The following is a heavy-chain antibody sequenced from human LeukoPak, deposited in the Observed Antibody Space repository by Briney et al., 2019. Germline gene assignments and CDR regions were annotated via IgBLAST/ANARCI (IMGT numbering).Heavy chain of an antibody. CDR2: IYFDTNNI. V-gene: IGHV3-33*01. CDR1: GISFSSYG. CDR3: ARESCLNAVCYTGEGAFDI. Sequence: GGSLRLSCAASGISFSSYGLHWVRQAPGKGLEWVAVIYFDTNNIHYADSVKGRFTVSRDDSKNTLYLQMNSLRAEDTAVYYCARESCLNAVCYTGEGAFDIWGQGAMVTVSS. D-gene: IGHD2-8*01. J-gene: IGHJ3*02.